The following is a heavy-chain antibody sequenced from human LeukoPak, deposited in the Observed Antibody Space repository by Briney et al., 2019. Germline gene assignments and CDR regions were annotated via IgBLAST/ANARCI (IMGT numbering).Heavy chain of an antibody. J-gene: IGHJ4*02. D-gene: IGHD3-10*01. CDR2: TRNKANSYTT. CDR3: ARVLYYGSGIFDY. CDR1: GFTFSDHY. V-gene: IGHV3-72*01. Sequence: GGSLRLSCAASGFTFSDHYMDWVRQAPGKGLEWVGRTRNKANSYTTEYAASVKGRFTISRDDSKNSLYLQMNSLKPEDTAVYSCARVLYYGSGIFDYWGQGTLVTVSS.